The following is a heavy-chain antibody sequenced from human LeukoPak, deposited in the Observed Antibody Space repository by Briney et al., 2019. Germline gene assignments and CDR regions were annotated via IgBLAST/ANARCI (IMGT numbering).Heavy chain of an antibody. J-gene: IGHJ4*02. CDR3: AKARGVGATNYFDY. Sequence: PGGSLRLSCAASGLTVSSNSMSWVRQAPGKGLEWVSIIYSDGGTYYADSVKGRFTISRDNSKNTMYLQMNTLRAEDTAVYYCAKARGVGATNYFDYWGQGTLVTVSS. CDR2: IYSDGGT. V-gene: IGHV3-53*01. CDR1: GLTVSSNS. D-gene: IGHD1-26*01.